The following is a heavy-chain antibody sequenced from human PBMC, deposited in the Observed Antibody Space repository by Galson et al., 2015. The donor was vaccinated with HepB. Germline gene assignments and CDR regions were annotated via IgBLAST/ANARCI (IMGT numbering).Heavy chain of an antibody. Sequence: SVKVSCKASGCTFSSYAISWVRQAPGQGLEWMGGIIPIFGTANYAQKFQGRVTITADESTSTAYMELSSLRSEDTAVYYCAANRRGSYYDFWSGLHWGQGTLVTVSS. CDR1: GCTFSSYA. V-gene: IGHV1-69*13. J-gene: IGHJ4*02. D-gene: IGHD3-3*01. CDR2: IIPIFGTA. CDR3: AANRRGSYYDFWSGLH.